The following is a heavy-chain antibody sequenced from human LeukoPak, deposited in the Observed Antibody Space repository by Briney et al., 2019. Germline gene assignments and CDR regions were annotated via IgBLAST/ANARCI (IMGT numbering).Heavy chain of an antibody. Sequence: SETLSLTCTVSGGSISSYYWSWIRQPPGKGLEWIGYIYYSGSTNYNPSLKSRVTISVDTSKNQFSLKMSSVTAADTAVYYCARHSGGYYDSSGYYPLHYWGQGTLVTVSS. CDR2: IYYSGST. CDR1: GGSISSYY. V-gene: IGHV4-59*08. J-gene: IGHJ4*02. CDR3: ARHSGGYYDSSGYYPLHY. D-gene: IGHD3-22*01.